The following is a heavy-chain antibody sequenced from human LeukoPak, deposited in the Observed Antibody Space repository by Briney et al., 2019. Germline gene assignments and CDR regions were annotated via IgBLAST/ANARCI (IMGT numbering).Heavy chain of an antibody. D-gene: IGHD2-2*02. CDR2: IRYDGSNK. Sequence: GGSLRLSCAASGFTSSSYGMHWVRRAPGKGLEWVAFIRYDGSNKYYADSVKGRFTISSDNSKNTLYLQMNSLRAEDTAVYYCAKDMGPAAIRGYYFDYWGQGTLVTVSS. CDR1: GFTSSSYG. J-gene: IGHJ4*02. V-gene: IGHV3-30*02. CDR3: AKDMGPAAIRGYYFDY.